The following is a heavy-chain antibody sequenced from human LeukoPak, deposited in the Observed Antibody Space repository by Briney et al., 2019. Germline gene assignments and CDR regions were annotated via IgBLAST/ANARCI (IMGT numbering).Heavy chain of an antibody. CDR3: ARVSFGYGYYYGMDV. V-gene: IGHV4-31*03. CDR1: GGSISSGGYY. J-gene: IGHJ6*02. D-gene: IGHD5-18*01. CDR2: IYYSGST. Sequence: PSETLSLTCTVSGGSISSGGYYWSWIRQHPGKGLEWIGYIYYSGSTYYNPSLKSRVTISVDTSKNQFSLKLGSVTAADTAVYYCARVSFGYGYYYGMDVWGQGTTVTVSS.